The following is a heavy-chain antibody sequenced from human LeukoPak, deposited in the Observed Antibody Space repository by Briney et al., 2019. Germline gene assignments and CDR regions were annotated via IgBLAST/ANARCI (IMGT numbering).Heavy chain of an antibody. CDR1: GGTFSSYA. V-gene: IGHV1-69*04. CDR3: ARDRDYYDSSGSLTPDFDY. J-gene: IGHJ4*02. Sequence: ASVKVSCKASGGTFSSYAISWVRQAPGQGLEWMGRIIPILGIANYAQKFQGRVTITADKSTSTAYMELSSLRSEDTAVYYCARDRDYYDSSGSLTPDFDYWGQGTLVTVSS. CDR2: IIPILGIA. D-gene: IGHD3-22*01.